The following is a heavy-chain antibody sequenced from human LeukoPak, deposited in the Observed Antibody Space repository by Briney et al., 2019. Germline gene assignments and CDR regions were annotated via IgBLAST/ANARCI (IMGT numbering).Heavy chain of an antibody. J-gene: IGHJ4*02. V-gene: IGHV3-7*01. CDR2: IKQDGSGK. D-gene: IGHD3-16*01. CDR1: GFTLSTYR. Sequence: PGGPLRLSCAASGFTLSTYRMSWVRQAPGKGVEWVANIKQDGSGKNYVDSVKGRFTISKDNAQNSLYLQMNSLRAEDTAVYYCARGGSYGSFDYWGQGTLVTVSS. CDR3: ARGGSYGSFDY.